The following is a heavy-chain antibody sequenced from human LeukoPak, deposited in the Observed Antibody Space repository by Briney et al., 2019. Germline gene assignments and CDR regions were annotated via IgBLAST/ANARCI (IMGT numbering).Heavy chain of an antibody. CDR2: IQSKTDGGTT. CDR1: GFTFSSYG. Sequence: PGGSLRLSCAASGFTFSSYGMHWVRQAPGKGLEWVGRIQSKTDGGTTDYAAPVKGRFTISRDDSKNTLYLQMNSLKTEDTAVYYCTRRGYSPFDYWGQGTLVTVSS. V-gene: IGHV3-15*01. J-gene: IGHJ4*02. CDR3: TRRGYSPFDY. D-gene: IGHD5-18*01.